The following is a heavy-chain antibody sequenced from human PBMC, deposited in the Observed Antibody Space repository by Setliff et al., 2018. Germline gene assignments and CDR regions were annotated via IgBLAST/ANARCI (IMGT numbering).Heavy chain of an antibody. CDR2: VSASGST. J-gene: IGHJ5*02. CDR3: ARERTIFGILVISGWFDP. Sequence: SETLSLTCTVSGASISDYYWTWIRQPAGKELEWIGRVSASGSTTYNPSLKSRVTMSVDTSRNQISLNLTSVTAADAAMYYCARERTIFGILVISGWFDPWGQGTVVTVS. CDR1: GASISDYY. D-gene: IGHD3-3*01. V-gene: IGHV4-4*07.